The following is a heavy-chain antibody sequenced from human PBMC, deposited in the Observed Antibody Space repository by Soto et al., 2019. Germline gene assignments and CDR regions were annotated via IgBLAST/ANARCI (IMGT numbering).Heavy chain of an antibody. CDR2: ISAYNGNT. J-gene: IGHJ5*02. Sequence: QVQLVQSGAEVKKPGASVKVSCKASGYTFTSYGISWVRQAPGQGLEWMGWISAYNGNTNYAQKLQGRVTMTTDTSTSTAYMELRRLRSDGTAGYYCARDWGVDNPNWFDPWGQGTLVTVSS. D-gene: IGHD3-10*01. CDR1: GYTFTSYG. CDR3: ARDWGVDNPNWFDP. V-gene: IGHV1-18*01.